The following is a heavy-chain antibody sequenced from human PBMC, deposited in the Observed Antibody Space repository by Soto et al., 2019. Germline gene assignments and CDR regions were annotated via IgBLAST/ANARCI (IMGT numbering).Heavy chain of an antibody. V-gene: IGHV3-33*01. Sequence: PGGSLRLSCAASGFTFSSYGMHWVRQAPGKGLEWVAVIWYDGSNKYYADSVKGRFTISRDNSKNTLYLQMNSLRAEDTAVYYCARIDFSSSTHYYYGMDVWGQGTTVTVSS. CDR3: ARIDFSSSTHYYYGMDV. CDR1: GFTFSSYG. CDR2: IWYDGSNK. J-gene: IGHJ6*02. D-gene: IGHD6-6*01.